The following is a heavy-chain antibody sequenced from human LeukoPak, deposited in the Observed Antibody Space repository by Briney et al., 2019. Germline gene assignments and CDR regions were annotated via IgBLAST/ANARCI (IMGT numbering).Heavy chain of an antibody. CDR1: GFTFSSYW. J-gene: IGHJ5*02. Sequence: GGSLRLSCAASGFTFSSYWMSWVRQAPGKGLEWVAHIKQDGSEKYYVDSVKGRFTISRDNAKNSLYLQMNSLRAEDTAVYYCARDSVGWYEGDWFDPWGQGTLVTVSS. V-gene: IGHV3-7*01. D-gene: IGHD6-19*01. CDR2: IKQDGSEK. CDR3: ARDSVGWYEGDWFDP.